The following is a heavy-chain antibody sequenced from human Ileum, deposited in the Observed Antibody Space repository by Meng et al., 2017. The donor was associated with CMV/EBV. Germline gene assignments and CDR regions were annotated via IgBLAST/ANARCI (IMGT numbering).Heavy chain of an antibody. CDR1: AFTFSNYG. CDR2: IRYDGSNK. CDR3: AKGWSGGIDYYFDF. Sequence: GGSLRLSCAASAFTFSNYGMHWVRQAPGKGLKWLTFIRYDGSNKYYADSVKGRFTISRDNSKNTLLLQMNSLRAEDTAVYYCAKGWSGGIDYYFDFWGQGTLVTGSS. V-gene: IGHV3-30*02. J-gene: IGHJ4*02. D-gene: IGHD4/OR15-4a*01.